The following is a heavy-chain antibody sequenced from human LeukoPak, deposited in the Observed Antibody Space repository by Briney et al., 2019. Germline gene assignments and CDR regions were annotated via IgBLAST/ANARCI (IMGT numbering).Heavy chain of an antibody. D-gene: IGHD3-10*01. J-gene: IGHJ4*02. V-gene: IGHV4-59*01. CDR1: GGSISSYY. CDR2: IYYSGST. Sequence: SETLSLTCTVSGGSISSYYWSWIRQPPGKGLKWIGYIYYSGSTNYNPSLKSRVTISVDTSKNQFSLKLSSVTAADTAVYYCVGITMVRGVITLDYWGQGTLVTVSS. CDR3: VGITMVRGVITLDY.